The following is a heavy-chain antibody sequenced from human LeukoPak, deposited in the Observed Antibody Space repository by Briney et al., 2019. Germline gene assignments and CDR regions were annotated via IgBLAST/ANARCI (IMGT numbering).Heavy chain of an antibody. V-gene: IGHV4-34*01. J-gene: IGHJ4*02. CDR3: ARSPSGGSCCRFDY. CDR1: GGSFSGYY. CDR2: INHSGST. Sequence: PSETLSLTCAVYGGSFSGYYWSWIRQPPGKGLEWIGEINHSGSTNYNPSLKSRVTISVDTSKNQFSLKLSSVTAADTAVYYCARSPSGGSCCRFDYWGQGTLVTVSS. D-gene: IGHD2-15*01.